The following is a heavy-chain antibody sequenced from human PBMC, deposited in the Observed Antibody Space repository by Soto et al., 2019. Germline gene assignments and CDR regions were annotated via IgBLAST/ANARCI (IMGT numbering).Heavy chain of an antibody. D-gene: IGHD3-3*01. Sequence: PGGSLRLSCAACVFTFGNYVMSWVRQAPGKWPEWFSALSSGGYKTXXADSVKGRXTISRYNSKNTXYPQMXSLRAEDTAIYYCAKGEYSDIWSGYTAFDYWGQGX. V-gene: IGHV3-23*01. CDR3: AKGEYSDIWSGYTAFDY. CDR1: VFTFGNYV. J-gene: IGHJ4*02. CDR2: LSSGGYKT.